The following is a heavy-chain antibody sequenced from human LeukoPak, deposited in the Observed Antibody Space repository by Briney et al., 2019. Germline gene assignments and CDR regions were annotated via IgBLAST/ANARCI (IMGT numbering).Heavy chain of an antibody. CDR3: ARLDEVAKKFDY. J-gene: IGHJ4*02. Sequence: PGGSLKLSCAASGFTFSGSAMHWVHQASGKGLEWVGRIRSKANSYATAYAASVRGRFTISRDDSKNTAYLEMNSLETEDTAVYLCARLDEVAKKFDYWGQGALVTVSS. V-gene: IGHV3-73*01. CDR1: GFTFSGSA. CDR2: IRSKANSYAT. D-gene: IGHD2-15*01.